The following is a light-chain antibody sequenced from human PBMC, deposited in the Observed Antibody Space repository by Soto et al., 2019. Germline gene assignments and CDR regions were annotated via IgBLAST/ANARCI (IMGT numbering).Light chain of an antibody. CDR1: QSVSSN. J-gene: IGKJ4*01. CDR2: GAS. CDR3: QQYNNWPPLT. V-gene: IGKV3-15*01. Sequence: GERATVSCSASQSVSSNLAWYQQKPGQAPRLLIYGASTRATGIPARFSGSGSGTEFTLTISSLQSEDFAVYYCQQYNNWPPLTFGGGTKVDI.